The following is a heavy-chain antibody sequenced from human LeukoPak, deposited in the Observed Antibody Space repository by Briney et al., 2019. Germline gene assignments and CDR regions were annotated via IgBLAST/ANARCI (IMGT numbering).Heavy chain of an antibody. CDR1: GYTFTGYH. D-gene: IGHD3-10*01. J-gene: IGHJ4*02. Sequence: ASVKVSCKASGYTFTGYHMHWVRQAPGQGLEWMGWINPNSGGTNYAQKFQGRVTMTRDTSISTAYMELSRLRSDDTAVYYCARSRGELLWFGELLIDYWGQGTLVTVSS. CDR2: INPNSGGT. CDR3: ARSRGELLWFGELLIDY. V-gene: IGHV1-2*02.